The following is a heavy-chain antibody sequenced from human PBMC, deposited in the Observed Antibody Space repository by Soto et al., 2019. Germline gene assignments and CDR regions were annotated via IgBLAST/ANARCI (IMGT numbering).Heavy chain of an antibody. Sequence: SVEVSCKASRGAFSSNSISWVRHAPGQGLERMGGIIPIFGTANYAQKFQGRVTITADESTSTAYMELSSLRSEDTAVYYCARDGVTIFGVVTNYYYYGMDVWGQGTTVTVSS. V-gene: IGHV1-69*13. D-gene: IGHD3-3*01. CDR1: RGAFSSNS. CDR2: IIPIFGTA. J-gene: IGHJ6*02. CDR3: ARDGVTIFGVVTNYYYYGMDV.